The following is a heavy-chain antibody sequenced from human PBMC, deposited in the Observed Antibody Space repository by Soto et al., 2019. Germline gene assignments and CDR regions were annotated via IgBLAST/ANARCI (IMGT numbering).Heavy chain of an antibody. D-gene: IGHD6-6*01. CDR1: GGSISSSSYY. V-gene: IGHV4-39*01. CDR2: IYYSGST. CDR3: ARPHSSSSLEWFDP. Sequence: NPSETLSLTCTVSGGSISSSSYYWGWIRQPPGKGLEWIGSIYYSGSTYYNPSLKSRVTISVDTSKNQFSLKLSSVTAADTAVYYCARPHSSSSLEWFDPWGQGTLVTVSS. J-gene: IGHJ5*02.